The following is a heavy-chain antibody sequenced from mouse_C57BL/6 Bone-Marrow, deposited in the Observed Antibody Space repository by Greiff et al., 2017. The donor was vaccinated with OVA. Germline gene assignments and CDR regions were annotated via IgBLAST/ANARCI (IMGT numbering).Heavy chain of an antibody. CDR3: ARGNSNYAWFAY. J-gene: IGHJ3*01. V-gene: IGHV3-6*01. CDR1: GYSITSGYY. Sequence: EVKLMESGPGLVKPSQSLSLTCSVTGYSITSGYYWNWIRQFPGNKLEWMGYISYDGSNNYNPSLKNRISITRDTSKNQFFLKLNSVTTEDTATYYGARGNSNYAWFAYWGQGTLVTVSA. CDR2: ISYDGSN. D-gene: IGHD2-5*01.